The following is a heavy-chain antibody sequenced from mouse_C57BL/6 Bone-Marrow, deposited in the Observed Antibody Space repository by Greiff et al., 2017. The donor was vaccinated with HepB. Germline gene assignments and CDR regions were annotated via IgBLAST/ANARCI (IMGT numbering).Heavy chain of an antibody. CDR1: GYTFTSYW. Sequence: VQLQQPGAELVKPGASVKMSCKASGYTFTSYWITWVKQRPGQGLEWIGDIYPGSGSTNYNEKFKSKATLTVDTSSSTAYMQLSSLTSEDSAVYYCARDYYGSRHWYFDVWGTGTTVTVSS. CDR2: IYPGSGST. CDR3: ARDYYGSRHWYFDV. J-gene: IGHJ1*03. V-gene: IGHV1-55*01. D-gene: IGHD1-1*01.